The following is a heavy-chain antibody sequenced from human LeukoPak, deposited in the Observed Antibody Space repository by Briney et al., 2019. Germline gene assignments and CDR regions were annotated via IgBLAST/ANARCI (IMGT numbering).Heavy chain of an antibody. Sequence: GGSLRLSCAASGFTFSSYEMNWVRRAPGKGLEWVANINQDGSEKHYVDFLKGRFTISRDNANNSLYLQMNSLRVEDTGIYYCVKVAKYYYGSETYYFFEHWGQGTPVTASS. CDR3: VKVAKYYYGSETYYFFEH. J-gene: IGHJ4*02. CDR2: INQDGSEK. V-gene: IGHV3-7*01. D-gene: IGHD3-10*01. CDR1: GFTFSSYE.